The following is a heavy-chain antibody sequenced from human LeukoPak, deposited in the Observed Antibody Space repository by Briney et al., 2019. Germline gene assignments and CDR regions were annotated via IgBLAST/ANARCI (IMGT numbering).Heavy chain of an antibody. CDR2: IYYSGST. Sequence: SETLSLTCTVSGGFITSSYYWGWIRQPPGKGLEWIGSIYYSGSTYYNPSLKSRVTISVDTSKNQFSLKLSSVTAADTAVYYCARTGRAVAVFDYWGQGTLVTVSS. D-gene: IGHD6-19*01. CDR3: ARTGRAVAVFDY. V-gene: IGHV4-39*07. CDR1: GGFITSSYY. J-gene: IGHJ4*02.